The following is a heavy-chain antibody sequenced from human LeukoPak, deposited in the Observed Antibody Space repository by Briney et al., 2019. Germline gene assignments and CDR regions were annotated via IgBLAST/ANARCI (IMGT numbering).Heavy chain of an antibody. J-gene: IGHJ4*02. CDR1: GFAFSDYY. V-gene: IGHV3-11*01. Sequence: PGGSLRLSCAASGFAFSDYYMNWIRQAPGKGLEWISYISNSGGTIYYADSVKGRFTISRDNAENSLYLQLTSLRAEDTATYYCARGIYLEYYFDYWGQGTPVTVSS. CDR3: ARGIYLEYYFDY. D-gene: IGHD5-12*01. CDR2: ISNSGGTI.